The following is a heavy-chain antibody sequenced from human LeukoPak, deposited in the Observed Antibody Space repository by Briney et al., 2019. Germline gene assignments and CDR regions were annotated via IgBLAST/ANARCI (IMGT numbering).Heavy chain of an antibody. D-gene: IGHD6-13*01. V-gene: IGHV3-7*01. CDR2: IKQDGSEK. CDR1: GFTFSSYW. Sequence: GGSLRLSCTASGFTFSSYWMSWVRQAPGKGLGWVANIKQDGSEKYYVDSVKGRFTISRDNAKNSLYLQMNSLRAEDTAVYYCARDEYSSSWYPLFYYYGMDVWGQGTTVTVSS. J-gene: IGHJ6*02. CDR3: ARDEYSSSWYPLFYYYGMDV.